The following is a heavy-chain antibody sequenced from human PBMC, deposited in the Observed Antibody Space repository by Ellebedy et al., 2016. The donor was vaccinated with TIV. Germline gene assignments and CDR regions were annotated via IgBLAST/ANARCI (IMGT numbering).Heavy chain of an antibody. V-gene: IGHV4-59*01. Sequence: SETLSLTXTVSRGSISTYYWSWIRQPPGKGLEWIGYISYSGNTNYNPSLMSRVTISLDTSKNQFSLKMTSVSAADTAVYYCARDRGDYDTAWFDPWGQGILVIVSS. J-gene: IGHJ5*02. CDR3: ARDRGDYDTAWFDP. D-gene: IGHD3-22*01. CDR2: ISYSGNT. CDR1: RGSISTYY.